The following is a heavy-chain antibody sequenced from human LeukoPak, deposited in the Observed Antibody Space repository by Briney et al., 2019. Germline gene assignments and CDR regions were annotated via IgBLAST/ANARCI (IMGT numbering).Heavy chain of an antibody. Sequence: SETLSLTCTASGGSISSSSYYWGWIRQPPGKGLEWIGSIYYSGSTCYNPSLKSRVTISVDTSKNQFSLKLSSVTAADTAVYYCARLSAYYYESSVSWGQGTLVTVSS. J-gene: IGHJ4*02. CDR3: ARLSAYYYESSVS. CDR2: IYYSGST. D-gene: IGHD3-22*01. CDR1: GGSISSSSYY. V-gene: IGHV4-39*01.